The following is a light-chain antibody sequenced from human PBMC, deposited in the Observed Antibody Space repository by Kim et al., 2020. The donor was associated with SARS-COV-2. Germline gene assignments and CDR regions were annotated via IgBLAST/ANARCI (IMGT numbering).Light chain of an antibody. Sequence: DIQMTQSPSSLSASVRDTVTITCRASQRIGSRLAWYQQKTGKAPKILIYEASTLESGVPSRFSGRGSGTEFTLTISSLQPDDFATYSCQPYNTQYVTFGQGTKLAI. V-gene: IGKV1-5*03. CDR3: QPYNTQYVT. CDR2: EAS. J-gene: IGKJ2*01. CDR1: QRIGSR.